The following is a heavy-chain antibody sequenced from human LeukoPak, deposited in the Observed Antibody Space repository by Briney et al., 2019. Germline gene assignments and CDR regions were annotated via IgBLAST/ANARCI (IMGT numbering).Heavy chain of an antibody. V-gene: IGHV3-23*01. CDR1: GFTFSNYA. J-gene: IGHJ3*02. CDR2: LSGSVGIT. CDR3: AKVTSESDACDI. Sequence: GGSLKLSCAASGFTFSNYAMNWVRQPPGKGLEWVSRLSGSVGITFYADSVKGRFTISRDNSKNTLYMQMNSLRAEDTAVYYCAKVTSESDACDIWGQGTMVTVSS.